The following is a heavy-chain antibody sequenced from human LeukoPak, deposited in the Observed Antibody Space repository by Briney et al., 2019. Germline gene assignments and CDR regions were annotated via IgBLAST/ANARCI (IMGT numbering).Heavy chain of an antibody. CDR2: IYYSGST. V-gene: IGHV4-39*01. D-gene: IGHD6-19*01. Sequence: PSETLSLTCTVSGGSMSRSSYYWGWIRQPPGKGLEWIGSIYYSGSTYYNPSLKSRVTISVDTSKTQFSLMLSSVTATDTAVYYCARHSSGWFRSAFDIWGEGTMVTVSS. J-gene: IGHJ3*02. CDR1: GGSMSRSSYY. CDR3: ARHSSGWFRSAFDI.